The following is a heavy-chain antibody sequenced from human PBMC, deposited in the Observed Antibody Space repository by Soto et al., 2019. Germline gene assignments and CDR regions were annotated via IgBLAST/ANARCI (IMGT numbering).Heavy chain of an antibody. Sequence: SDTLSLTCTVSGGSISSSYWSWIRQPPGRGLEWIGDIYYRGSTNYNPSLESRVTISIDTSKKQFSLKVSSVTAADTAVYYCGRYAGYVDSWGQGTLVTVSS. J-gene: IGHJ4*02. CDR3: GRYAGYVDS. D-gene: IGHD2-2*01. V-gene: IGHV4-59*01. CDR2: IYYRGST. CDR1: GGSISSSY.